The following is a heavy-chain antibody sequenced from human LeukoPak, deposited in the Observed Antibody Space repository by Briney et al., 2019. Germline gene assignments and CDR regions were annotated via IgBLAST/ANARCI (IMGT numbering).Heavy chain of an antibody. V-gene: IGHV1-2*06. CDR3: AINMATAMAHDY. J-gene: IGHJ4*02. Sequence: ASVKVSCKASGYTFISSFIHWVRQAPGQGLEWMGRINLNSGGTNYPRNSQGKVTLTRDTFISTAYLELSRLTSDDTAVYYCAINMATAMAHDYWGQGTLVTVSS. CDR1: GYTFISSF. D-gene: IGHD5-18*01. CDR2: INLNSGGT.